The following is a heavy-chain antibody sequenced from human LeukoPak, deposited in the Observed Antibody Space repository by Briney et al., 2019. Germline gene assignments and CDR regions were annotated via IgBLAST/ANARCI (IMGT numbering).Heavy chain of an antibody. J-gene: IGHJ4*02. Sequence: GGSLRLSCAASGFTFSSYAMHWVRQAPGKGLEWVAVISYDGSNKYYADSVKGRFTISRDNSKNTLYLQMNSLRAEDTAVYYCARDRVGATDYFDYWGQGTLITVSS. CDR1: GFTFSSYA. CDR3: ARDRVGATDYFDY. CDR2: ISYDGSNK. D-gene: IGHD1-26*01. V-gene: IGHV3-30-3*01.